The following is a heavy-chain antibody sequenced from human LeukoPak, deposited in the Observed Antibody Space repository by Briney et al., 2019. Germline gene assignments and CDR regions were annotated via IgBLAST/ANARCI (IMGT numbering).Heavy chain of an antibody. Sequence: PGGSLRLSCAASGFTFSSYSMNWVRQAPGKGLVWLSRISGDGGTTAYADSVRGRFTISRDNAKNALYLQMNSLRVEDTAVYYCARDHSPGWFDPWGQGTLVTVSS. J-gene: IGHJ5*02. CDR2: ISGDGGTT. CDR1: GFTFSSYS. D-gene: IGHD4-11*01. V-gene: IGHV3-74*01. CDR3: ARDHSPGWFDP.